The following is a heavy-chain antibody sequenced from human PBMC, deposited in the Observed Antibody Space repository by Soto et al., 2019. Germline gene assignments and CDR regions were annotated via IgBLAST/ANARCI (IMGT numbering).Heavy chain of an antibody. D-gene: IGHD3-10*01. CDR3: ARGARFGLNWFDP. J-gene: IGHJ5*02. V-gene: IGHV1-69*13. CDR1: GGTFSSYA. Sequence: SVKVSCKASGGTFSSYAISWVRQAPGQGLEWMGGIIPIFGTANYAQKFQGRVTITADESTSTAYMELSSLRSEDTAVYYCARGARFGLNWFDPWGQGTLVTVSS. CDR2: IIPIFGTA.